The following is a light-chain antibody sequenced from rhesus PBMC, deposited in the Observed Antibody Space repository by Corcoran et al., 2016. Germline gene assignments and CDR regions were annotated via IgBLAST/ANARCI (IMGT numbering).Light chain of an antibody. CDR3: LQGCSTPWT. Sequence: DIQMTQSPSSLSASVGDTVTITCRASQGISDYLSWYQQKPGKAPKRLIYAASSFESGVPSRFSGRGSGTEFTLTISSLQPEDFAAYCCLQGCSTPWTFGQGTKVEIK. V-gene: IGKV1-36*02. CDR2: AAS. CDR1: QGISDY. J-gene: IGKJ1*01.